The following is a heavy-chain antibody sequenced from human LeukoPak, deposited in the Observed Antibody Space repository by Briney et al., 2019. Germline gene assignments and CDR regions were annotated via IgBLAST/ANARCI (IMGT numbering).Heavy chain of an antibody. J-gene: IGHJ5*02. CDR2: IYTSGST. D-gene: IGHD2-2*01. V-gene: IGHV4-61*02. Sequence: SETLSLTCTVSGGSISSGSYYWSWVRQPAGTGLEWIGRIYTSGSTNYNPSLKSRVTISVDTSKNQFSLKLSSVTAADAAVYYCARAPLPYCDSISCNLGYNWFDPWGQGTLVTVSS. CDR1: GGSISSGSYY. CDR3: ARAPLPYCDSISCNLGYNWFDP.